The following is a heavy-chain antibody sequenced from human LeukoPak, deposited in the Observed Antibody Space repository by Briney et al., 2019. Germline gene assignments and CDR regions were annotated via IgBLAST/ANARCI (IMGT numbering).Heavy chain of an antibody. D-gene: IGHD2-15*01. Sequence: GGSLRLSCAASGFTFSSYSMNWVRQALGEGLEWVSSISSSSSYICYADSVKGRFTISRDNAKNSLYLQMNSLRAEDTAVYYCAKRGGVVVAATRHYYYGMDVWGQGTTVTVSS. CDR3: AKRGGVVVAATRHYYYGMDV. CDR2: ISSSSSYI. J-gene: IGHJ6*02. CDR1: GFTFSSYS. V-gene: IGHV3-21*01.